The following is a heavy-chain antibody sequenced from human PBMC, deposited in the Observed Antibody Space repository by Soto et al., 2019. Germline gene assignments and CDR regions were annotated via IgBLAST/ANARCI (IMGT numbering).Heavy chain of an antibody. CDR3: ARSPLGYDYVRQTWREVGDSFDI. Sequence: QVRLEQWGAGLLKPSETLSLTCAIYGASLGGFHWTGLRQAPGKGLAGIGELIHGGSTNYNPSLKGRVSFSLDTSKNQFSLHLMSVTAADTAVYYCARSPLGYDYVRQTWREVGDSFDIWGRGTLVTVAS. D-gene: IGHD3-16*01. V-gene: IGHV4-34*12. CDR1: GASLGGFH. CDR2: LIHGGST. J-gene: IGHJ3*02.